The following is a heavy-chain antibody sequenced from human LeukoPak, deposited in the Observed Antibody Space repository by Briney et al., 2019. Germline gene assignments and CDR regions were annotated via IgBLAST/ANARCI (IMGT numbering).Heavy chain of an antibody. D-gene: IGHD6-13*01. J-gene: IGHJ4*02. Sequence: PGGSLRLSCAASGFTFSSYAMSWVRQXXXXXXXXXXXXXGSGGSTYYADSVKGRFTISRGNSKNTLYLQMNSLRAEDTAVYYCAKDNIYPYSSSWYVDYWGQGTLVTVSS. CDR1: GFTFSSYA. CDR2: XXGSGGST. CDR3: AKDNIYPYSSSWYVDY. V-gene: IGHV3-23*01.